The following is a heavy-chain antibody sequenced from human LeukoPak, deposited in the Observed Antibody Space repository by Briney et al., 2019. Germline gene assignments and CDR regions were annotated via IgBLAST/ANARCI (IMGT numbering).Heavy chain of an antibody. CDR1: GYIFTNYY. D-gene: IGHD3-22*01. V-gene: IGHV1-46*01. Sequence: ASVKVSCKAAGYIFTNYYLHWVRQAPGQGLEWMGIINPGGGSTSYAQKFQGRVTMTRDTSTSTVYMELSSLRSEDTAVYYCARGRYYYDSSGYSPFDYWGQGTLVTVSS. CDR2: INPGGGST. CDR3: ARGRYYYDSSGYSPFDY. J-gene: IGHJ4*02.